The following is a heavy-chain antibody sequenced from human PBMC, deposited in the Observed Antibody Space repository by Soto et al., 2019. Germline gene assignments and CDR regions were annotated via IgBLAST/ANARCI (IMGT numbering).Heavy chain of an antibody. CDR3: TRHRAVAGLDY. J-gene: IGHJ4*02. Sequence: SETLSLTCDVFGDSVNSDNYYWTWIRQPPGKDLEWIGNIYFSGSTYYNPSLNSRVTLSIDTSKNHFSLKLTSVTAADTAMYYCTRHRAVAGLDYWGQGTLVTVSS. V-gene: IGHV4-39*01. CDR2: IYFSGST. D-gene: IGHD6-19*01. CDR1: GDSVNSDNYY.